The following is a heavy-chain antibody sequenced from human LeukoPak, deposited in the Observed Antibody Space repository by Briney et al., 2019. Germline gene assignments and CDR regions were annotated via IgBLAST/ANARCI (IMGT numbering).Heavy chain of an antibody. J-gene: IGHJ4*02. CDR2: ISGSGGST. CDR1: GFTFSSYE. D-gene: IGHD6-19*01. CDR3: AKERAGALKIAVAGTAFDY. Sequence: GGSLRLSCAASGFTFSSYEMNWVRQAPGKGLEWVSAISGSGGSTYYADSVKGRFTISRDNSKNTLYLQMNSLRAEDTAVYYCAKERAGALKIAVAGTAFDYWGQGTLVTVSS. V-gene: IGHV3-23*01.